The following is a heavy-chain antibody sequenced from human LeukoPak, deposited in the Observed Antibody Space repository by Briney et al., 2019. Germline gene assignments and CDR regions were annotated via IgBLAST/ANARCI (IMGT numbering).Heavy chain of an antibody. J-gene: IGHJ4*02. V-gene: IGHV1-2*02. Sequence: ASVKVSCKTSGYTFTGYYMHWVRQAPGQGLEWMGWINPNSGGTNYAQKFQGRVTMTRDTSISTAYMELSRLRSDDTAVYYCARISSGWPYFDYWGQGTLVTVSS. CDR2: INPNSGGT. CDR3: ARISSGWPYFDY. CDR1: GYTFTGYY. D-gene: IGHD6-19*01.